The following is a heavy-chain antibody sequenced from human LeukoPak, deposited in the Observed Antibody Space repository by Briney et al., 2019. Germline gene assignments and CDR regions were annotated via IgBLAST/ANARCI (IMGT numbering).Heavy chain of an antibody. D-gene: IGHD3-10*01. V-gene: IGHV4-34*01. CDR1: GGSFDGYY. Sequence: SETLSLTCAVFGGSFDGYYWSWIRQPPGKGLEWIGEITYDGSTNYNPSLKGRVTISVDTPKIQFSLNLSSVTAADTAVYYCARGGYYGSGNDFRFDPWGQGTLVTVSS. J-gene: IGHJ5*02. CDR2: ITYDGST. CDR3: ARGGYYGSGNDFRFDP.